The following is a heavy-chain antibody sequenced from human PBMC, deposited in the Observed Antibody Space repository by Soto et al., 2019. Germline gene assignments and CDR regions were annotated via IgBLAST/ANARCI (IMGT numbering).Heavy chain of an antibody. CDR2: IYYSGST. Sequence: PSETLSLTCTVSGGSISSNIYYWGRIRQPPGKGLEWIGSIYYSGSTYYNPSLKSRVTISVDTSKNQFSLKLSSVTAADTAVYYCARRLRIYGMDVWGQGTTVTVSS. CDR1: GGSISSNIYY. CDR3: ARRLRIYGMDV. D-gene: IGHD4-17*01. V-gene: IGHV4-39*01. J-gene: IGHJ6*02.